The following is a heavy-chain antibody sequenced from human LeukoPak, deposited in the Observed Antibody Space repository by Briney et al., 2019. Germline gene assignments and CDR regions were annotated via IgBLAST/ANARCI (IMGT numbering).Heavy chain of an antibody. V-gene: IGHV3-7*01. J-gene: IGHJ5*02. CDR1: GFTFSNYW. CDR3: ARYSDSSGWFDP. Sequence: GGSLRLSCAASGFTFSNYWMSWVRQAPGEGLEGVANIKQDGSAENYVDSVKGRFTISRDNAKNSLYLQMNSLRADDTAVYYCARYSDSSGWFDPWGQGTLVTVSS. D-gene: IGHD6-6*01. CDR2: IKQDGSAE.